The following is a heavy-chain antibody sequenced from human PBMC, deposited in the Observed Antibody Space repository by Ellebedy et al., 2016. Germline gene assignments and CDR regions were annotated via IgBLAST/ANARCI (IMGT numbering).Heavy chain of an antibody. D-gene: IGHD2-2*02. V-gene: IGHV3-23*01. J-gene: IGHJ4*02. CDR3: AKGTQNSPYTLSSLDS. Sequence: GGSLRLSCAASGFTFSIYAMSWVRQAPGKGLEWVSAISGSGVSTYYADSVKGRFTISRDNSKNTLYLQMNSLRAEDTAVYSCAKGTQNSPYTLSSLDSWGQGTLVTVSS. CDR1: GFTFSIYA. CDR2: ISGSGVST.